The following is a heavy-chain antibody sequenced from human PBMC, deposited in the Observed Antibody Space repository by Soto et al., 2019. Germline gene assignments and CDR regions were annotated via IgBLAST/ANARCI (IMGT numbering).Heavy chain of an antibody. CDR1: GFTFSRYG. V-gene: IGHV3-21*06. CDR2: ISSSTSYV. D-gene: IGHD2-2*01. J-gene: IGHJ5*02. CDR3: ARDPSEGRVGNWFEP. Sequence: GGSLRLSCVASGFTFSRYGMNWLRQAPGKGLEWVASISSSTSYVYYADSVKGRFSTSRDNAKNILYLEMYALRTEDTAVYYCARDPSEGRVGNWFEPWGQGTLVTVSS.